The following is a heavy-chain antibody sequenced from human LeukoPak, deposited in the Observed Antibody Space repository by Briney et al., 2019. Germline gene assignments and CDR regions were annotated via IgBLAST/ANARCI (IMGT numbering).Heavy chain of an antibody. D-gene: IGHD6-19*01. CDR1: GFAFSVYA. J-gene: IGHJ5*01. V-gene: IGHV3-23*01. CDR3: AKPISGGLAVTADWFHP. CDR2: INANSGTT. Sequence: GGSLRLSCTASGFAFSVYAMSWLPQPPGKGLEWVSTINANSGTTSYAASVRGRFTISSDNSKNTLYLQLNTLRADDTATYYCAKPISGGLAVTADWFHPWGQGTLVVVSS.